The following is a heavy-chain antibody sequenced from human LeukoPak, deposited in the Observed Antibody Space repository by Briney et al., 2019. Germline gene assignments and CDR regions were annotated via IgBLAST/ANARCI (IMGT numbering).Heavy chain of an antibody. CDR3: ARAPNCSGGSCYSWFDP. CDR2: IYYSGST. Sequence: SETLSLTCTVSGVSISSYYWSWIRQPPGKGLEWIGYIYYSGSTNYNPSLKSRVTISVDTSKNKFSLKLSSVTAADTAVYYCARAPNCSGGSCYSWFDPWGQGTLVTVSS. CDR1: GVSISSYY. J-gene: IGHJ5*02. V-gene: IGHV4-59*01. D-gene: IGHD2-15*01.